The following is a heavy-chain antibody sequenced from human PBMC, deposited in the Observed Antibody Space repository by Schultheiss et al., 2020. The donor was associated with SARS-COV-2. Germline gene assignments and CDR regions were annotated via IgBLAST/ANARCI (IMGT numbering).Heavy chain of an antibody. J-gene: IGHJ6*02. CDR3: AKAPSYGDYYYGMDV. V-gene: IGHV3-21*01. CDR1: GFTFSSYS. CDR2: ISSSSSYI. D-gene: IGHD1-26*01. Sequence: GGSLRLSCAASGFTFSSYSMNWVRQAPGKGLEWVSSISSSSSYIYYADSVKGRFTNPRDNSKNTLYLQMNSLRAEDTAVYYCAKAPSYGDYYYGMDVWGQGKTVTVSS.